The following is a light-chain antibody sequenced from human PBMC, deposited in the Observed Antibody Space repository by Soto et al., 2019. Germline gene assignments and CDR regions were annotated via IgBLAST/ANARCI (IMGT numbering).Light chain of an antibody. CDR2: LGS. CDR1: QSLLHSNGYTY. CDR3: MQALQTPPT. V-gene: IGKV2-28*01. J-gene: IGKJ2*01. Sequence: IVMTQSPLSLPVTPGEPASISCRSSQSLLHSNGYTYLDWYLQKPGQSPQLLIYLGSNRASGVPDRFSGSGSGTDFTLKISRLEAEYVGVYYCMQALQTPPTFGQGTKLEIK.